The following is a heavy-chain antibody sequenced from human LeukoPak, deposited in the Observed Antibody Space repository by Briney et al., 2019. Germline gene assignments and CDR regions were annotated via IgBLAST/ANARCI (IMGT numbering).Heavy chain of an antibody. D-gene: IGHD3-22*01. CDR1: GYTFTGYY. CDR3: ARGYYYDSSGPSFDP. J-gene: IGHJ5*02. Sequence: ASVKVSCKASGYTFTGYYMHWVRQAPGQGLEWMGWINPNSGGTNYAQKFQGRVTMTRDTSISTAYMELSRLRSDDTAVYYCARGYYYDSSGPSFDPWGQGTLVTVSS. CDR2: INPNSGGT. V-gene: IGHV1-2*02.